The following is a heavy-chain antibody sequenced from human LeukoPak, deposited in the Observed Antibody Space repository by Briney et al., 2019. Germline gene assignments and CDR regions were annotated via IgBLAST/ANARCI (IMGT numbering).Heavy chain of an antibody. Sequence: ASVKVSCKASGYTFTSYDINWVRQAIGQGLEWMGWMNPNSGNTGYAQKFQGRVTMTRKTSISTAYMELSSLRSEDPAVYYCARGDGYSDFWSGYYSYWGSNYYYYGMAVWGQGTTVTVYS. CDR3: ARGDGYSDFWSGYYSYWGSNYYYYGMAV. V-gene: IGHV1-8*01. CDR1: GYTFTSYD. CDR2: MNPNSGNT. D-gene: IGHD3-3*01. J-gene: IGHJ6*02.